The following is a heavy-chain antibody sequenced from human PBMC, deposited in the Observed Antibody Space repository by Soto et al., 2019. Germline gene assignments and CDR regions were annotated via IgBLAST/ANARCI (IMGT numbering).Heavy chain of an antibody. CDR3: ARGPGSGWYDY. D-gene: IGHD6-19*01. CDR2: IYYSGST. J-gene: IGHJ4*02. Sequence: QVQLQESGPGLVKPSQTLSLTCTVSGGSISSGGYYWSWIRQHPGKGLEWIGYIYYSGSTYYKPSLKSRVTISVDTSKNQFSLKLSSVTAADKAVSYCARGPGSGWYDYWGQGTLVTVSS. CDR1: GGSISSGGYY. V-gene: IGHV4-31*03.